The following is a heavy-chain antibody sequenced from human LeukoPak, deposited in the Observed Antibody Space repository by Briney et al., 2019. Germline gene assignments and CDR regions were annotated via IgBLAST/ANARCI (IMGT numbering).Heavy chain of an antibody. V-gene: IGHV3-30-3*01. D-gene: IGHD3-16*02. CDR3: ARGFSGDDYDWGSYRHDY. J-gene: IGHJ4*02. CDR2: ISYDGSNK. Sequence: GGSLRLSCAASGFTFSSYAMHWVRQAPGKGLEWVAVISYDGSNKYYADSVKGRFTISRDNSKNTLYLQMNSLRAEDTAVYYCARGFSGDDYDWGSYRHDYWGQGTLVTVSS. CDR1: GFTFSSYA.